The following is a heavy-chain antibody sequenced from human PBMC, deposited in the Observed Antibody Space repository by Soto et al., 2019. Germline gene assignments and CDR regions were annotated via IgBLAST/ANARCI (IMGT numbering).Heavy chain of an antibody. CDR1: GGSFSGYY. J-gene: IGHJ6*02. CDR3: ARSVGIAVAGNHYYYGMDV. D-gene: IGHD6-19*01. CDR2: INHSGST. Sequence: QVQLQQWGAGLLKPSETLSLTCAVYGGSFSGYYWSWIRQPPGKGLEWIGEINHSGSTNYNPSLKSRVTISVDTSKNQFSLKLSSVTAADTAVYYCARSVGIAVAGNHYYYGMDVWGQGTTVTVSS. V-gene: IGHV4-34*01.